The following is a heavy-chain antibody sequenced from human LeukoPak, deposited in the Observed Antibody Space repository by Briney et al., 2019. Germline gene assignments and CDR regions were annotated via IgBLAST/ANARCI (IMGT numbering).Heavy chain of an antibody. CDR3: ARELRRRDYNYAVDS. D-gene: IGHD5-24*01. V-gene: IGHV3-53*01. Sequence: PGGSLRLSCAASGFTVSDNYMSWVRRAPGKGLEWVSVIYSGGTTYYADSVKGRFTISRDNSKNTLYLQMNSLRAEDTAVYYCARELRRRDYNYAVDSWGQGTLVTVSS. J-gene: IGHJ4*02. CDR2: IYSGGTT. CDR1: GFTVSDNY.